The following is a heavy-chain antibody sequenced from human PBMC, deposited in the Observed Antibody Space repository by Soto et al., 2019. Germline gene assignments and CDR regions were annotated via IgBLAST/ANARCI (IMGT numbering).Heavy chain of an antibody. CDR3: ARRGYSGSLDY. D-gene: IGHD5-12*01. CDR1: GGSISSSNW. Sequence: PSETLSLTCAVSGGSISSSNWWRLVRQPPGKGLEWIGEIYHSGSTNYNPSLKSRVTISVNKSKNQFSLKLSSVTAADTAVYYCARRGYSGSLDYWGQGTLVTVSS. V-gene: IGHV4-4*02. J-gene: IGHJ4*02. CDR2: IYHSGST.